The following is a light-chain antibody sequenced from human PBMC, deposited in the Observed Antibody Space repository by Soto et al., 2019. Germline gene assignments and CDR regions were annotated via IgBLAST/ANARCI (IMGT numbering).Light chain of an antibody. V-gene: IGKV3-20*01. Sequence: EIVLTQSPGTLSLSPGERGTLSCRASQSVSDNYLAWYQHKPGQAPRLLIYGVSSRATGIPDRFSGSGSGTDFTLTISRLEPEDFAIYYCQQYGGVPYTFGQGTKLEIK. J-gene: IGKJ2*01. CDR1: QSVSDNY. CDR3: QQYGGVPYT. CDR2: GVS.